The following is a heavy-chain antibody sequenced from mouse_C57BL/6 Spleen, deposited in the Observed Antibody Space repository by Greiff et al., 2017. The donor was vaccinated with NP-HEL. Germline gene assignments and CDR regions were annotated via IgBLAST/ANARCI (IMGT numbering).Heavy chain of an antibody. CDR2: INPSTGGT. Sequence: EVQLVESGPELVKPGASVKISCKASGYSFTGYYMNWVKQSPEKSLEWIGEINPSTGGTTYNQKFKAKATLTVDKSSSTAYMQLKSLTSEDSAVYYCARRDWEGKYYFDYWGQGTTLTVSS. D-gene: IGHD4-1*01. CDR1: GYSFTGYY. J-gene: IGHJ2*01. V-gene: IGHV1-42*01. CDR3: ARRDWEGKYYFDY.